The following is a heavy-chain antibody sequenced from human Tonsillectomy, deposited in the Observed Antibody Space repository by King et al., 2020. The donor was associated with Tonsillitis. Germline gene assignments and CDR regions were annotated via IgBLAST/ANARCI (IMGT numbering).Heavy chain of an antibody. Sequence: VQLVESGGGLGKPGGSLRLSCAASGFVFSNAWMSWVRQAPGKGLEWVGRIKSKGDGETTDYGTPVKGRFTISRDDSKNTLYLQVNSLKTEDTAVYYCITYSWFSERPSLGDWGQGTLVTVSS. CDR3: ITYSWFSERPSLGD. V-gene: IGHV3-15*01. CDR1: GFVFSNAW. CDR2: IKSKGDGETT. D-gene: IGHD1-26*01. J-gene: IGHJ4*02.